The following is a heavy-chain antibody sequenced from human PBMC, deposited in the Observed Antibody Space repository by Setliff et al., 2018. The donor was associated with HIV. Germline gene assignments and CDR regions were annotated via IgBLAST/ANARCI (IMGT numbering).Heavy chain of an antibody. CDR1: GGSLSGYH. D-gene: IGHD6-19*01. CDR2: INHSGST. J-gene: IGHJ4*02. V-gene: IGHV4-34*01. CDR3: ATDPKGDGWAYFDS. Sequence: SETLSLTCAVYGGSLSGYHWSWIRQSPGKGLEWIGEINHSGSTNYNPSLKSRVIISIDTSKKQFSLKLTSVTAADTAVYYCATDPKGDGWAYFDSWGQGTLVTVS.